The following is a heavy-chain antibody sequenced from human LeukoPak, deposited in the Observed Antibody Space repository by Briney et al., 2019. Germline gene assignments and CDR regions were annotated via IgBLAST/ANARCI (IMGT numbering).Heavy chain of an antibody. J-gene: IGHJ4*02. CDR1: GVSISSSSYY. D-gene: IGHD3-22*01. CDR3: ARRGYDSSGYYYAY. V-gene: IGHV4-39*01. CDR2: IYYSGSA. Sequence: PSETLSLTCTVSGVSISSSSYYWGWLRQPPGKGLEWIGSIYYSGSAYYNPSLKSRVTISVDTSKNQFSLKLSSVTAADTAVYYCARRGYDSSGYYYAYWGQGTLVTVST.